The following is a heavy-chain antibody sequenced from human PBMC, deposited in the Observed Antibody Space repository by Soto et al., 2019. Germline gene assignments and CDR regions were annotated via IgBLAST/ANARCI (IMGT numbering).Heavy chain of an antibody. D-gene: IGHD1-7*01. CDR2: IDPTDSYT. Sequence: EVQLVQSGAEVKKPGESLRISCQGSGYSFTTYWITWVRQMPGKGLEWMGRIDPTDSYTYYSPSFQGHVTISADKSVSTAYLQWSSLKASDTAMYYCARHNWNYLGGVGGPFDIWGQGTMVTVSS. J-gene: IGHJ3*02. CDR1: GYSFTTYW. CDR3: ARHNWNYLGGVGGPFDI. V-gene: IGHV5-10-1*03.